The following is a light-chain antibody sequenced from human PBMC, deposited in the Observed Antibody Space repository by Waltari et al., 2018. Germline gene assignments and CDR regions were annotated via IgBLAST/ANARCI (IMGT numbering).Light chain of an antibody. CDR1: SRDVGGYKY. CDR3: SSYAGSIYV. V-gene: IGLV2-8*01. Sequence: QSALTQPPSASGSPGQSVTISCTGTSRDVGGYKYVSWYQQPPGKVPKLMIYEVSKRPPGVPGGFSGSKSGNTASLTVSGLQAEDEADYYCSSYAGSIYVFGTGTKVTVL. CDR2: EVS. J-gene: IGLJ1*01.